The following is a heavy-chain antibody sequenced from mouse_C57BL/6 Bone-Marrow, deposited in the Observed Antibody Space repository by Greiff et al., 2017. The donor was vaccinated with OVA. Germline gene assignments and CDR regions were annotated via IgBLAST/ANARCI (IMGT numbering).Heavy chain of an antibody. V-gene: IGHV14-2*01. CDR1: GFNIKDYY. CDR2: IDPEDGET. CDR3: AREGRRGYAMDY. Sequence: EVKLVESGAELVKPGASVKLSCTASGFNIKDYYMHWVKQRTEKGLEWIGRIDPEDGETKYAPKFQGKATITADTSSNTAYLQLSSLTSEDTAVYYCAREGRRGYAMDYWGQGTSVTVSS. J-gene: IGHJ4*01.